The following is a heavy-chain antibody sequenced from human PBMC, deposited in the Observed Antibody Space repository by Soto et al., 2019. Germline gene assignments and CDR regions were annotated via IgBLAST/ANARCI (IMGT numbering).Heavy chain of an antibody. CDR1: GGSISSSSYY. V-gene: IGHV4-39*01. CDR2: IYYSGST. J-gene: IGHJ5*02. D-gene: IGHD3-16*01. CDR3: ARTYYDYIWGSYNWFDP. Sequence: QLQLQESGPGLVKPSETLSLTCTVSGGSISSSSYYWGWIRQPPGKGLEWIGSIYYSGSTYYNTSLKSRVTISVDTSKHHFPLKLSSVAAAETAVYYCARTYYDYIWGSYNWFDPWGQGTLVTVSS.